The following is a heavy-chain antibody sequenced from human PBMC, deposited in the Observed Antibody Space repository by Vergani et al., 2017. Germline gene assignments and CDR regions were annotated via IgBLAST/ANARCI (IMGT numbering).Heavy chain of an antibody. CDR3: AKESDRDGDYGGWFDP. CDR2: IRGSGGST. V-gene: IGHV3-23*01. J-gene: IGHJ5*02. CDR1: GFTFSSYA. D-gene: IGHD4-17*01. Sequence: EVQLLESGGGLVQPGGSLRLSCAASGFTFSSYAMSWVRQAPGKGLEWVSAIRGSGGSTYYADSVKGRFTISRDNSKNRLYLQMNSLRAEDTAVYYWAKESDRDGDYGGWFDPWGQGTLVTGSS.